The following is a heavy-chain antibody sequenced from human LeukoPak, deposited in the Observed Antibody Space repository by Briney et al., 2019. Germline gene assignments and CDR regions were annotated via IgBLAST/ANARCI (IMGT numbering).Heavy chain of an antibody. CDR1: GFTFSDDY. Sequence: PGGSLRLSCAASGFTFSDDYMTWIRQAPGKGLEWVSYISSSGTTTYYADSVKGRFTISRDNAKSSLYLQMNSLRVEDTAVYYCAREPHDYTMYYFDLWGQGTLVTVSS. CDR3: AREPHDYTMYYFDL. CDR2: ISSSGTTT. V-gene: IGHV3-11*04. D-gene: IGHD4-11*01. J-gene: IGHJ4*02.